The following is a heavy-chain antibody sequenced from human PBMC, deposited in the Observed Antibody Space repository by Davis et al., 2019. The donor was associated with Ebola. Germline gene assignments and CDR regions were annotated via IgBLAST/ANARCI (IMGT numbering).Heavy chain of an antibody. CDR3: ARGKDCSGGSCYRDAFDI. D-gene: IGHD2-15*01. Sequence: ASVKVSCKASGYTFTSSYMHWVRQAPGQGLEWVGIINPSGGSPSYAQKFQGRVTMTRDTSTSTVYMELSSLRSEDTAVYYCARGKDCSGGSCYRDAFDIGGQGTMVTVSS. V-gene: IGHV1-46*01. J-gene: IGHJ3*02. CDR1: GYTFTSSY. CDR2: INPSGGSP.